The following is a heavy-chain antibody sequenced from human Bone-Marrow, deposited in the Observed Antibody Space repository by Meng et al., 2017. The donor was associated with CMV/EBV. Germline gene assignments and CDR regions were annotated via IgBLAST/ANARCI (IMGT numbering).Heavy chain of an antibody. CDR3: AKGPHRLDSSGYYGGY. CDR2: IGTAGDT. Sequence: GESLKISCAASGFTFSSYDMHWVRQATGKGLEWVSAIGTAGDTYYPGSVKGRFTISRDNSKNTLYLQMNSLRAEDTAVYYCAKGPHRLDSSGYYGGYWGQGTRVTVSS. V-gene: IGHV3-13*01. J-gene: IGHJ4*01. CDR1: GFTFSSYD. D-gene: IGHD3-22*01.